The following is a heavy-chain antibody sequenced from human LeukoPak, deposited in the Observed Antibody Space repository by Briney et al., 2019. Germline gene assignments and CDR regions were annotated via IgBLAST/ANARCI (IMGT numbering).Heavy chain of an antibody. Sequence: PGRSLRLSCAASGFTFSSYSMNWVRQAPGKGLEWVSSISSSSSYIYYADSVKGRFTISRDNAKNSLYLQMNSLRAEDTAVYYCARRGRYYDSSGYPTDDAFDIWGQGTMVTVSS. D-gene: IGHD3-22*01. CDR2: ISSSSSYI. CDR3: ARRGRYYDSSGYPTDDAFDI. CDR1: GFTFSSYS. J-gene: IGHJ3*02. V-gene: IGHV3-21*01.